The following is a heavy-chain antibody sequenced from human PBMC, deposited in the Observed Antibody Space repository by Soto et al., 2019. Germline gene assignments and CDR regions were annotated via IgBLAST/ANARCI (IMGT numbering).Heavy chain of an antibody. Sequence: SETLSLTCSVSGDSISRNGYFWTWIRQHPGKGLEWIGYIYYDGRSCCTPSLKSRVIISVDTSKNQFSLNLTAVTAADTAVYYCARGTMLRGPGYYYAMDVWGQGTTVTVSS. J-gene: IGHJ6*02. CDR3: ARGTMLRGPGYYYAMDV. CDR1: GDSISRNGYF. D-gene: IGHD3-10*01. V-gene: IGHV4-31*03. CDR2: IYYDGRS.